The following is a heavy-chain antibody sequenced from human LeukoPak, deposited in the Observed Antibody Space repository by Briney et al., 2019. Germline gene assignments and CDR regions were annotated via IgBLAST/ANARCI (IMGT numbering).Heavy chain of an antibody. Sequence: ASLKVSCKASTYTFTSYGISWVQQSPRQGLEWTGWISAYNGNTNYAQKLQGRVTMTTDTSTSTAYMELRSLRSDDTAVYYCARDWASEGLWFGELLSKSYYYYGMDVWGKGTTVTVSS. CDR2: ISAYNGNT. V-gene: IGHV1-18*04. D-gene: IGHD3-10*01. CDR3: ARDWASEGLWFGELLSKSYYYYGMDV. J-gene: IGHJ6*04. CDR1: TYTFTSYG.